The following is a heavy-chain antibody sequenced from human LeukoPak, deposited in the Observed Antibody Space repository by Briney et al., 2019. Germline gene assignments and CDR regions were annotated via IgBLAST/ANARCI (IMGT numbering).Heavy chain of an antibody. CDR1: GFTFTSSA. Sequence: VKVSCKASGFTFTSSAMQWVRQGRGQLLEWIGWIVVGSGNTNYAQKFQERVTITRDMSTSTAYMELSSLRSEDTAVYYCAAAGNSYDSSGLIRVDAVGIWGQGTLVTVSS. D-gene: IGHD3-22*01. CDR2: IVVGSGNT. V-gene: IGHV1-58*02. CDR3: AAAGNSYDSSGLIRVDAVGI. J-gene: IGHJ3*02.